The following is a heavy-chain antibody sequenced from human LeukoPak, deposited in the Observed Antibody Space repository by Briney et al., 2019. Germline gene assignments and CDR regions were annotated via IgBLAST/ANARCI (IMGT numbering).Heavy chain of an antibody. Sequence: GGSLRLSCAASGFTFQNYAMSWVRQAPGKGLEWASSISGSGPSTDYADSVKGRFTISRDKSKNTLYLQMNSLRAEDTAVYYCARPPTFYYDSSHYHYAYWGQGPLVPVSS. J-gene: IGHJ1*01. D-gene: IGHD3-22*01. V-gene: IGHV3-23*01. CDR3: ARPPTFYYDSSHYHYAY. CDR2: ISGSGPST. CDR1: GFTFQNYA.